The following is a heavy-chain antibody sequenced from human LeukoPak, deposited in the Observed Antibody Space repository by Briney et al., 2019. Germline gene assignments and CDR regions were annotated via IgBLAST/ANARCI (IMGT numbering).Heavy chain of an antibody. J-gene: IGHJ5*02. Sequence: AGSLRLSCAASGFIFSSYDMNWFRQAPGKRLEWISYISADSRIIYYADSVRGRFTISRDNAKNSLFLQMNSLRVEDTGFYFCASLGGWFDPWGQGTLVSVLS. V-gene: IGHV3-48*03. CDR1: GFIFSSYD. D-gene: IGHD3-16*01. CDR3: ASLGGWFDP. CDR2: ISADSRII.